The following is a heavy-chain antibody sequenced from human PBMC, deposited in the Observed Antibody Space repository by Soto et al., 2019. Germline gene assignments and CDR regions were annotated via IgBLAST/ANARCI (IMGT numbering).Heavy chain of an antibody. CDR1: AYSITNAYY. CDR2: IYRSGNT. V-gene: IGHV4-38-2*01. J-gene: IGHJ3*02. Sequence: SETLSLTCAVSAYSITNAYYWAWIRQPPGKGLEWIGSIYRSGNTYYNPSLKSRVTISVDTSENHFSLKLISVTAADTAVYYCARGENDAFDIWGQGTTVTVSS. CDR3: ARGENDAFDI.